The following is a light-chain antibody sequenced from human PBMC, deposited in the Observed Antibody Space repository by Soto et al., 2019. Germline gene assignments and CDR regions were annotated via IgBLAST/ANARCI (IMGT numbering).Light chain of an antibody. J-gene: IGLJ2*01. V-gene: IGLV1-44*01. CDR3: AAWDGSLNGVV. Sequence: QAVLTQPPSASGTPGQRVTIPCSGSSSNIGSRAVNWYQQLPGTAPKLLVYSSNQRPSGVPDRFSGSKSGTSASLAISGLQSEDEADYYCAAWDGSLNGVVFGGGTKLTVL. CDR2: SSN. CDR1: SSNIGSRA.